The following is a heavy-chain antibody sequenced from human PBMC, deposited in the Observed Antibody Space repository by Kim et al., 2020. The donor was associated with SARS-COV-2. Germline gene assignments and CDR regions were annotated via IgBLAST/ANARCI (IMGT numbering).Heavy chain of an antibody. D-gene: IGHD3-22*01. CDR3: AKEGGGGYDSSGYYSFDY. CDR2: ISGSGGST. CDR1: GFTFSSYA. J-gene: IGHJ4*02. V-gene: IGHV3-23*01. Sequence: GGSLRLSCAASGFTFSSYAMSWVRQAPGKGLEWVSAISGSGGSTYYADSVKGRFTISRDNSKNTLYLQMNSLRAEDTAVYYCAKEGGGGYDSSGYYSFDYWGQGTLVTVSS.